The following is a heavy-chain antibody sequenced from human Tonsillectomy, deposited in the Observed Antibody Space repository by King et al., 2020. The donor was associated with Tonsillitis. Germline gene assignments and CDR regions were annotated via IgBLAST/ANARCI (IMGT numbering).Heavy chain of an antibody. CDR1: GGTFSSYA. Sequence: VQLVQSGAEVKKPGSSVKVSCKASGGTFSSYAISRVRQAPGQGLEWMGGIIPIFGTANYAQKFQGRVTITADESTSTAYMELSSLRSEDTAVYYCAREARQQHYYYYYYMDVWGKGTTVTVSS. D-gene: IGHD6-13*01. CDR2: IIPIFGTA. V-gene: IGHV1-69*01. CDR3: AREARQQHYYYYYYMDV. J-gene: IGHJ6*03.